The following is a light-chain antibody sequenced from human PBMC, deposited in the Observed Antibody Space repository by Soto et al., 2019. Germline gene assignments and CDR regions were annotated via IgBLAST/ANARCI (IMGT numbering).Light chain of an antibody. Sequence: QSVLTQPPSASGTPGQSVTISCSGSSSNIGSNTVNWYQQLSGAAPKLLIHNNDQRPSGVPDRFSGSKSDTSASLAISGLQSADEADYYCAAWDDSPTAVLFGGGTKLTVL. CDR3: AAWDDSPTAVL. J-gene: IGLJ3*02. V-gene: IGLV1-44*01. CDR1: SSNIGSNT. CDR2: NND.